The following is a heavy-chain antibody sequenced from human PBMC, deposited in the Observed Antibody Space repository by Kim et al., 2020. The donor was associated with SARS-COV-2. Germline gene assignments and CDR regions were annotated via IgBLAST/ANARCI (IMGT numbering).Heavy chain of an antibody. D-gene: IGHD2-15*01. CDR2: ISSSSSYI. J-gene: IGHJ3*02. CDR1: GFTFSSYS. V-gene: IGHV3-21*01. Sequence: GGSLRLSCAASGFTFSSYSMNWVRPAPGKGLEWVSSISSSSSYIYYADSVKGRFTISRDNAKNSLYLQMNSLRAEDTAVYYCAREWGGYCSGGSCPGAFDIWGQGTMVTVSS. CDR3: AREWGGYCSGGSCPGAFDI.